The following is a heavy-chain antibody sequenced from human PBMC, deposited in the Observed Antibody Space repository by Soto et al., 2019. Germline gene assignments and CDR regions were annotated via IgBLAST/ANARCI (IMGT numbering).Heavy chain of an antibody. CDR3: ARDETTVLTPDYYGMDV. CDR1: GGTFSSYA. D-gene: IGHD4-17*01. V-gene: IGHV1-69*13. CDR2: IIPIFGTA. J-gene: IGHJ6*02. Sequence: SVKVSCKASGGTFSSYAISWVRQAPGQGLEWMGGIIPIFGTANYAQKFQGRVTITADESTSTAYMELSSLRSEDTAVYYCARDETTVLTPDYYGMDVWGQGTTVTVSS.